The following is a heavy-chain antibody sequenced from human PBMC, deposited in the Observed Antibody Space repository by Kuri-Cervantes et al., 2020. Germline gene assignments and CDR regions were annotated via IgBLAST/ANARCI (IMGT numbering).Heavy chain of an antibody. CDR2: NSAYNGNT. D-gene: IGHD3-22*01. V-gene: IGHV1-18*01. Sequence: ASVKVSCKASGYTFISYGISWVRQAPGQGLEWLGWNSAYNGNTNYEQKPQGRVTMTTDTSTSTAYMELRSLISDDKTVYYCARDHPHSSCYYGWFDPWGQGTLVTVSS. CDR1: GYTFISYG. J-gene: IGHJ5*02. CDR3: ARDHPHSSCYYGWFDP.